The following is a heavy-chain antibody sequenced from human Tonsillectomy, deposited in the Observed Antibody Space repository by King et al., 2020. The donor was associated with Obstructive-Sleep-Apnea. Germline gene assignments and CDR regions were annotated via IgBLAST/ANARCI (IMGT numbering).Heavy chain of an antibody. CDR3: AAFSSSSAFDI. D-gene: IGHD6-13*01. Sequence: QLVQSGAEVKKPGASLKVSCKTSGYTFTAYFMHWVRQAPGQGLEWMGWVNPHSGGTNYAQKFQGRVTMTRDTSISTAYMELSRLRSDDTAVYYCAAFSSSSAFDIWGQGTMVTVSS. CDR1: GYTFTAYF. CDR2: VNPHSGGT. J-gene: IGHJ3*02. V-gene: IGHV1-2*02.